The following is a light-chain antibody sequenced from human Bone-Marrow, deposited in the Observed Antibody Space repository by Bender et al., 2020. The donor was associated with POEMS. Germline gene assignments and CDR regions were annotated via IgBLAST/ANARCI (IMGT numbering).Light chain of an antibody. V-gene: IGLV2-23*01. CDR3: CSYAGDWV. J-gene: IGLJ3*02. Sequence: QSALTQPASVSGSPGQSITISCTGTSSDVGSYNLVSWYQQHTGKAPKLMIYEGNKRPSGVSNRFSGSKSGNTASLTISGLQAEDEADYYCCSYAGDWVFGGGTKLTVL. CDR2: EGN. CDR1: SSDVGSYNL.